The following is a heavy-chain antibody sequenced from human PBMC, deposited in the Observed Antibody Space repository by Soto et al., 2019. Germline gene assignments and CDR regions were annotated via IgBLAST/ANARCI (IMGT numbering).Heavy chain of an antibody. J-gene: IGHJ4*02. D-gene: IGHD1-1*01. CDR1: GFTFSSYA. V-gene: IGHV3-23*01. CDR3: AKRPPYWNEPGPFDY. Sequence: EVQLLESGGGLVQPGGSLRLSCAVSGFTFSSYAMSWVRQAPGKGLEWVSAISGSGGSTYYADPVKGRFTISRDNSKNTLYLQMTSLRAEDTAVYYCAKRPPYWNEPGPFDYWGQGTLVTVSS. CDR2: ISGSGGST.